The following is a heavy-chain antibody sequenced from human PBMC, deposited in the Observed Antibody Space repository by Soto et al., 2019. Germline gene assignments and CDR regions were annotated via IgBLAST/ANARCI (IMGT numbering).Heavy chain of an antibody. CDR3: ARGPTDYYDNSGRYSLDH. J-gene: IGHJ4*02. V-gene: IGHV1-18*01. CDR1: GYTFTTYG. D-gene: IGHD3-22*01. CDR2: ISTHNGNT. Sequence: QVQLVQSGAEVKKPGASVKVSCKASGYTFTTYGMTWVRQAPGQGLDWVGWISTHNGNTKYAESLQGRVTMTTDTTTSTAYMELRSLKSDDTAVYYCARGPTDYYDNSGRYSLDHWGQGTLVTVSS.